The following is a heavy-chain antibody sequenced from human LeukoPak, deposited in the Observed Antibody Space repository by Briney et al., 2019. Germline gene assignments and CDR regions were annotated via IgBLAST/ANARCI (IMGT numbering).Heavy chain of an antibody. CDR3: ARDHDILTGYLDY. CDR1: GGTFSSYA. D-gene: IGHD3-9*01. V-gene: IGHV1-69*05. Sequence: SSVKVSCKASGGTFSSYAISWVRQAPGQGLEWMGGIIPIFGTANYAQQFQGRVTITTDESTSTAYMELSSLRSEDTAVYYCARDHDILTGYLDYWGQGTLVTVSS. CDR2: IIPIFGTA. J-gene: IGHJ4*02.